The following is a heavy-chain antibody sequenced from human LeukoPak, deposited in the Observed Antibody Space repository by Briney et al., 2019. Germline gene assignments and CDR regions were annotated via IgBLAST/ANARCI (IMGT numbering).Heavy chain of an antibody. V-gene: IGHV4-39*07. D-gene: IGHD6-13*01. CDR3: SREIATAGNWFDP. CDR2: MHYSGST. CDR1: GGSISSNPYY. Sequence: SETLSLTCTVSGGSISSNPYYWGWIRQPPGKGLEWIGSMHYSGSTYYNPSLKSRVTISVDRSKNQFSLKLSSVTAADTAVYYCSREIATAGNWFDPLGQGTLVTVSS. J-gene: IGHJ5*02.